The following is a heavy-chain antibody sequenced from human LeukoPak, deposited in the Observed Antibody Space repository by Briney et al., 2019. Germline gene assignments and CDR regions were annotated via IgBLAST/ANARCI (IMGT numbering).Heavy chain of an antibody. CDR3: ARHWVAVAGTDY. V-gene: IGHV4-59*08. D-gene: IGHD6-19*01. CDR1: GGSFSGYY. J-gene: IGHJ4*02. Sequence: SETLSLTCAVYGGSFSGYYWGWIRQPPGKGLEWIGYIYYSGSTNYNPSLKSRVTISVDTSKNQFSLKLSSVTAADTAVYYCARHWVAVAGTDYWGQGTLVTVSS. CDR2: IYYSGST.